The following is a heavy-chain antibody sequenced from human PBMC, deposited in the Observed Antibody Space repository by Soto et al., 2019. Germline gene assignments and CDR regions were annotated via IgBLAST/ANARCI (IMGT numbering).Heavy chain of an antibody. CDR3: ARFPVAVGATEDYYGLDV. CDR2: INTDGRS. D-gene: IGHD6-19*01. J-gene: IGHJ6*02. Sequence: SETLSRTCTFSGVSITSYYWSWIRQSAGGGLEWMGRINTDGRSTYIPSFKSRLTMSLDTSKTQVSLRLISVTAADTAVYFCARFPVAVGATEDYYGLDVWVHGTTVIFSS. V-gene: IGHV4-4*07. CDR1: GVSITSYY.